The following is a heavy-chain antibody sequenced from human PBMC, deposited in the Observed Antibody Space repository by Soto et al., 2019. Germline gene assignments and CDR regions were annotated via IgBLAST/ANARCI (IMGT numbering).Heavy chain of an antibody. CDR2: IYYSGST. J-gene: IGHJ5*02. Sequence: ASETLSLTCTVSGGSISSSSYYWGWIRQPPGKGLEWIGSIYYSGSTYYNPSLKSRVTISVDTSKNQFSLKLSSVTAADTAVYYCARAYCGGDCYSTGNWFDPWGQGTLVTVSS. V-gene: IGHV4-39*01. CDR1: GGSISSSSYY. D-gene: IGHD2-21*02. CDR3: ARAYCGGDCYSTGNWFDP.